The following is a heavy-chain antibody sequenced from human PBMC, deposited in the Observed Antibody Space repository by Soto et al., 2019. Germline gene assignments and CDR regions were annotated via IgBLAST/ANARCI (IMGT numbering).Heavy chain of an antibody. D-gene: IGHD1-7*01. CDR2: TYYRTRWYY. V-gene: IGHV6-1*01. Sequence: SQTLSLTCIISGDSISSNSAAWNWISESPSRGLDWLGRTYYRTRWYYDYAVSVRSRITVNPDTSKNQFSLQLTSVTPEDTAVYYCAGTTSHYWYYMDVWGKGTTVTAP. CDR3: AGTTSHYWYYMDV. J-gene: IGHJ6*03. CDR1: GDSISSNSAA.